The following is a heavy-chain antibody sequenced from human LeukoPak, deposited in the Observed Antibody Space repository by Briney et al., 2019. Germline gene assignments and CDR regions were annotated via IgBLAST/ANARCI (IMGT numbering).Heavy chain of an antibody. CDR1: GFTFSSYS. CDR3: ARDLPSYYYGSGSPDY. CDR2: ISSSSSYI. Sequence: GGSLRLYCAASGFTFSSYSMNWVRQAPGKGLEWVSSISSSSSYIYYADSVKGRFTISRDNAKNSLYLQMNSLRAEDTAAYYCARDLPSYYYGSGSPDYWGQGTLVTVSS. V-gene: IGHV3-21*01. J-gene: IGHJ4*02. D-gene: IGHD3-10*01.